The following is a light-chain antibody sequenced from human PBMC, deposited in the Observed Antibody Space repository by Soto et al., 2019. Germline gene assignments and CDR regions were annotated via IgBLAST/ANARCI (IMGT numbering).Light chain of an antibody. J-gene: IGKJ2*01. CDR3: QQSQNIPYT. CDR1: QSITGY. Sequence: DIQMTQSPSSLSASVGDRVMITCRASQSITGYLNWYQQKPGKAPKLLIYAASNLQSGVPSRFSGSGSGTDFTLTISSLQPEDFATYFCQQSQNIPYTFGQGPKLEIK. CDR2: AAS. V-gene: IGKV1-39*01.